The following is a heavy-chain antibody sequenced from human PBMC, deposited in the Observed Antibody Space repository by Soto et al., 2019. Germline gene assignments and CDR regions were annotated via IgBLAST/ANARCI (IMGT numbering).Heavy chain of an antibody. CDR3: ARDLDVGGSHRQDPFDY. V-gene: IGHV3-30-3*01. Sequence: QVQLVESGGGVVQPGGSLRLSCAASGFTFSYYAMHWVRQAPGKGLQWVAVIAYDGTNIYYADSVKGRFTISRDNSKNTLSPQLNSLKIGDTAVYYWARDLDVGGSHRQDPFDYWGQGTLVSVSS. CDR1: GFTFSYYA. CDR2: IAYDGTNI. J-gene: IGHJ4*02. D-gene: IGHD3-16*02.